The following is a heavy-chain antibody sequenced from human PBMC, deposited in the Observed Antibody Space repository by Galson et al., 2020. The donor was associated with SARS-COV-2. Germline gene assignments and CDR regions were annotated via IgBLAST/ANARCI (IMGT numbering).Heavy chain of an antibody. CDR3: AGLLGDPYYYYYMDV. V-gene: IGHV5-51*01. J-gene: IGHJ6*03. CDR2: IYPGDSDT. D-gene: IGHD2-21*02. CDR1: GYSFTRYW. Sequence: GESLKTSCQGSGYSFTRYWIGWVRQMPGKGLEWMGIIYPGDSDTRYSPSYQGQVTISADKSISTAYLQWSRLKASDTAMYYCAGLLGDPYYYYYMDVWGKGTTVT.